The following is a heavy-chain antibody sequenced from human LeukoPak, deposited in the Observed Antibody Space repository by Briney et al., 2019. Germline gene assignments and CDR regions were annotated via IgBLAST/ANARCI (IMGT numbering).Heavy chain of an antibody. CDR1: GDSVSSITAA. CDR2: TYYRSKWYN. V-gene: IGHV6-1*01. Sequence: SQTLSLTCDISGDSVSSITAAWNWIRQSPSRRLEWLGRTYYRSKWYNDYAVSVKSRITINPDTSKNQFSLQLNSVTPEDTAVYYCARDPRYFEIGFDPWGQGTLVTVSS. CDR3: ARDPRYFEIGFDP. D-gene: IGHD3-9*01. J-gene: IGHJ5*02.